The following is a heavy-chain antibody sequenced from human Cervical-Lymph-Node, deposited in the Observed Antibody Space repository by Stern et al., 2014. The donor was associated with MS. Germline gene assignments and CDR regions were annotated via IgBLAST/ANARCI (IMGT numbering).Heavy chain of an antibody. V-gene: IGHV3-30*18. CDR1: GFSFSDYG. CDR2: ISYDGTHK. Sequence: VQLVESGGGVVQPGRSLRLSCAASGFSFSDYGIHWVRQAPGKALEWGAVISYDGTHKYYTDSVNGRGTISREHSKNTVYLEMNSLRSDDTAVYYCAKDLGGNAFDYWGQGTRVIFSS. D-gene: IGHD4-23*01. J-gene: IGHJ4*02. CDR3: AKDLGGNAFDY.